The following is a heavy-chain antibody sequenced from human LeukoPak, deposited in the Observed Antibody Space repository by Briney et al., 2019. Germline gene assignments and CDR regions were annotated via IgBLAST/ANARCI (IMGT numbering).Heavy chain of an antibody. CDR2: FDPEDGET. CDR1: GHILTELS. Sequence: GASVKVSCKVSGHILTELSMHWVRQAPGKGLEWMGGFDPEDGETIYAQKFQGRVTMTEDTSTDTAYMELSSLRSEDTAVYYCATVWRYFDWLSLDYWGQGTLVTVSP. CDR3: ATVWRYFDWLSLDY. J-gene: IGHJ4*02. D-gene: IGHD3-9*01. V-gene: IGHV1-24*01.